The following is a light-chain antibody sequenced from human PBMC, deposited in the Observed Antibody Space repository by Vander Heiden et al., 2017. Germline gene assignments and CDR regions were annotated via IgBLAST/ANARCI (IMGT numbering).Light chain of an antibody. CDR2: AAS. Sequence: DIQMTQSPSSLSASVGDRVTITCRASQSISSYLNWYQQKPGKAPKLLIYAASSLQSGVPSRFSGSGSGKDFTLTISSLQHEDFATYYCQQSYSTHLFGGGTKVEIK. V-gene: IGKV1-39*01. J-gene: IGKJ4*01. CDR3: QQSYSTHL. CDR1: QSISSY.